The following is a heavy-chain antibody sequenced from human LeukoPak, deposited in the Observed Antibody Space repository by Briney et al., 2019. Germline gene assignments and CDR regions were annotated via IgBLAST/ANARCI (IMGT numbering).Heavy chain of an antibody. J-gene: IGHJ4*02. V-gene: IGHV3-15*01. CDR3: AKDVYYDSLTGSYRANYFDL. CDR1: GFTFSNAW. Sequence: GGSLRLSCAASGFTFSNAWMSWVRQAPGKGLEWVGRIKSKTDGGTTDYAAPVKGRFTISRDDSKNTLYLQMNSLRAEDTAVYYCAKDVYYDSLTGSYRANYFDLWGQGTLVIVSS. CDR2: IKSKTDGGTT. D-gene: IGHD3-9*01.